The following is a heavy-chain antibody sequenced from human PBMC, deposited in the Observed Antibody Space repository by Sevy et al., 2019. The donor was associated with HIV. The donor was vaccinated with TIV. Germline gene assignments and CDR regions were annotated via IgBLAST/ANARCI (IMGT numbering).Heavy chain of an antibody. D-gene: IGHD3-3*01. Sequence: ASVKVSCKASGYTFTGYYMHWVRQAPGQGLEWMGWINPNSGGTNYEQKFQGRVTMTRDTSISTAYMELSRLRSDDTAVYYCARLEQTPNYFDYWGQGTLVTVSS. CDR1: GYTFTGYY. CDR2: INPNSGGT. V-gene: IGHV1-2*02. J-gene: IGHJ4*02. CDR3: ARLEQTPNYFDY.